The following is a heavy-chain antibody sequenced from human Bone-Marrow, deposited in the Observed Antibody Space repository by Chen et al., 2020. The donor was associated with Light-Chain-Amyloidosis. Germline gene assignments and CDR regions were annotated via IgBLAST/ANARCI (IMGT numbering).Heavy chain of an antibody. J-gene: IGHJ4*02. CDR3: ARDKVSTIGNFDY. CDR1: GYIFTGYY. D-gene: IGHD1-1*01. CDR2: INLNSGAT. Sequence: QVQLVQSGAEVKRTGASVKVSCKASGYIFTGYYIHWVRQAHGQGLEWMGWINLNSGATMYSQKIQGRVTMTRDTSISTAYMELSRLRSDDTAVYYCARDKVSTIGNFDYWGQGTLVTVSS. V-gene: IGHV1-2*02.